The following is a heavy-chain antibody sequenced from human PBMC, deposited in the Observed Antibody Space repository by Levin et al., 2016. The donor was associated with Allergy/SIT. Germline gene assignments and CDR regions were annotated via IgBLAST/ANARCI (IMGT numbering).Heavy chain of an antibody. Sequence: WVRQAPGQGLEWVGWISAYNGATNYAQKHQDRVTLTTDSSTSTAYMELRSLRSDDTAVYYCVREAVVVAGIRADYFRDWGQGTLVTVSS. CDR3: VREAVVVAGIRADYFRD. CDR2: ISAYNGAT. V-gene: IGHV1-18*01. J-gene: IGHJ1*01. D-gene: IGHD2-2*02.